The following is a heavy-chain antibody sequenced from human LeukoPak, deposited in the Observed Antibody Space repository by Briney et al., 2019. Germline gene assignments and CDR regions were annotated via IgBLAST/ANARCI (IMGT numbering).Heavy chain of an antibody. CDR2: IYYSGST. J-gene: IGHJ4*02. V-gene: IGHV4-59*01. CDR1: GGSISSYY. Sequence: SETLSLTCTVSGGSISSYYWSWIRQPPGKGLEWIGYIYYSGSTNYNPSLKSRVTISVDTSKNQFSLKLSSVTAADTAVYYCARGVVIEYYDSSGYYYYIDYWGQGTLVTVSS. D-gene: IGHD3-22*01. CDR3: ARGVVIEYYDSSGYYYYIDY.